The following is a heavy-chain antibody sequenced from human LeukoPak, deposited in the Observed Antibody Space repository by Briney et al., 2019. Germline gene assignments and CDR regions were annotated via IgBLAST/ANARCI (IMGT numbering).Heavy chain of an antibody. CDR2: ICSSSSYT. D-gene: IGHD5-18*01. V-gene: IGHV3-11*06. J-gene: IGHJ4*02. Sequence: GGSLRLSCAASGFTVSRNYMSWIRQAPGKGLEWVSYICSSSSYTNYADSVKGRSTISRDNAKNTLYLQMNSLRAEDTAVYYCARDRRFLDTAMVTFDYWGQGTLVTVSS. CDR3: ARDRRFLDTAMVTFDY. CDR1: GFTVSRNY.